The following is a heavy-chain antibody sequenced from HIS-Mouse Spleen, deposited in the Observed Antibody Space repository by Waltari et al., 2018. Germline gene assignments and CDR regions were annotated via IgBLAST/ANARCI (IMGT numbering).Heavy chain of an antibody. J-gene: IGHJ4*02. D-gene: IGHD2-2*01. CDR2: IYYSGST. CDR3: ARARDDIVVVPAADVYFDY. V-gene: IGHV4-59*08. CDR1: GGSISSYY. Sequence: QVQLQESGPGLVKPSETLSLTCTVSGGSISSYYWSWIRQPPGKGLEWIGYIYYSGSTNYTPSLKRRGTISVDTSKNQFSLKLSSVTAADTAVYYCARARDDIVVVPAADVYFDYWGQGTLVTVSS.